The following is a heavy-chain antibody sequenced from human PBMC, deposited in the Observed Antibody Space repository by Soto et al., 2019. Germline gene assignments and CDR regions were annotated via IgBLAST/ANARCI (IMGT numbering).Heavy chain of an antibody. CDR3: ARSGRFLEWLLTYYYYGMDV. CDR1: GFTVSSKY. J-gene: IGHJ6*02. CDR2: IYGGGTT. V-gene: IGHV3-53*01. D-gene: IGHD3-3*01. Sequence: GGSLRLSCAASGFTVSSKYMTWVRQAPGKGLEWVSVIYGGGTTYYADSVKGRFTISRDNSKNTLYLQMNSLRAEDTAVYYCARSGRFLEWLLTYYYYGMDVWGQGTTVTVSS.